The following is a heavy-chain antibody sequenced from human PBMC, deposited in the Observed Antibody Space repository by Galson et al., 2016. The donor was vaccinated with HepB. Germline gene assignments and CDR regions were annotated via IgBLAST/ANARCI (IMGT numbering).Heavy chain of an antibody. CDR3: AKVYGGYIDY. D-gene: IGHD4/OR15-4a*01. V-gene: IGHV3-23*01. J-gene: IGHJ4*02. Sequence: WVSDISGSGGTTYYADSVKGRFTISRDNSKSTLYLQMNSLRAEDTAVYYCAKVYGGYIDYWGQGILVTVSS. CDR2: ISGSGGTT.